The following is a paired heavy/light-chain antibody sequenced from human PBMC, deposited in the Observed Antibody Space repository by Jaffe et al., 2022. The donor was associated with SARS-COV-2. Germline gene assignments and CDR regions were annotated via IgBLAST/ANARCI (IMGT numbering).Heavy chain of an antibody. Sequence: QVQLVQSGAEVKKPGASVKVSCKASGYTFTSYGISWVRQAPGQGLEWMGWISAYNGNTNYAQKLQGRVTMTTDTSTSTAYMELRSLRSDDTAVYYCARYPEESVRGVSGRRDAFDIWGQGTMVTVSS. CDR1: GYTFTSYG. CDR3: ARYPEESVRGVSGRRDAFDI. V-gene: IGHV1-18*01. J-gene: IGHJ3*02. D-gene: IGHD3-10*01. CDR2: ISAYNGNT.
Light chain of an antibody. CDR3: QQSYSTPVT. J-gene: IGKJ3*01. V-gene: IGKV1-39*01. Sequence: DIQMTQSPSSLSASVGDRVTITCRASQSISSYLNWYQQKPGKAPKLLIYAASSLQSGVPSRFSGSGSGTDFTLTISSLQPEDFATYYCQQSYSTPVTFGPGTKVDIK. CDR1: QSISSY. CDR2: AAS.